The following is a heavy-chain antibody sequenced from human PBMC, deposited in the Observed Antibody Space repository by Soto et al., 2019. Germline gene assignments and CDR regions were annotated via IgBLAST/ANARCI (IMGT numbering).Heavy chain of an antibody. V-gene: IGHV2-5*01. CDR2: IYWNDDK. J-gene: IGHJ4*02. Sequence: SGPTLVKPTQTLTLTCTFSGFSLSTSGVGGGWVRQPPGKALEWLALIYWNDDKRYSPSLKSRLTITKDTSKNQVVLTMTNMDPVDTATYYGAHSGQLWSYFDYWGQGTLVTVSS. D-gene: IGHD5-18*01. CDR1: GFSLSTSGVG. CDR3: AHSGQLWSYFDY.